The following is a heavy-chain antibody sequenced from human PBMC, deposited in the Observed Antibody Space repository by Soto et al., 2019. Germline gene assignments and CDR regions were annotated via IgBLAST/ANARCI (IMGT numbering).Heavy chain of an antibody. CDR1: GFTFSSYS. CDR2: ISSSSSTI. J-gene: IGHJ4*02. CDR3: ARDLGYYYDSSGSYPFGY. D-gene: IGHD3-22*01. Sequence: GGSLRLSCAASGFTFSSYSMNWVRQAPGKGLEWVSYISSSSSTIYYADSVKGRFTISRDNAKNSLYLQMNSLRAEDTAVYYCARDLGYYYDSSGSYPFGYWGQGTLVTVSS. V-gene: IGHV3-48*01.